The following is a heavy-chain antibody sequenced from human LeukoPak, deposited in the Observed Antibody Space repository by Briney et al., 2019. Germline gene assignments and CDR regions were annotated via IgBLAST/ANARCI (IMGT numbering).Heavy chain of an antibody. CDR2: IYYSGST. CDR1: VGSISSYY. V-gene: IGHV4-59*01. CDR3: ARRTTVTTLGYYYYYMDV. Sequence: PSETLSLTCTVSVGSISSYYWSWIRQPPGKGLEWIGYIYYSGSTNYNPSLKSRVTISVDTSKNQFSLKLSSVTAADTAVYYCARRTTVTTLGYYYYYMDVWGKGTTVTVSS. J-gene: IGHJ6*03. D-gene: IGHD4-11*01.